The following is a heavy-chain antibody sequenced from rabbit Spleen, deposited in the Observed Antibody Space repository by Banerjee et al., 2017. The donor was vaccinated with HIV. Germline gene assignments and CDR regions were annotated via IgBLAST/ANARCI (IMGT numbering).Heavy chain of an antibody. V-gene: IGHV1S47*01. D-gene: IGHD7-1*01. CDR2: IDAVFGTT. Sequence: QEQLVESGGGLVQPGGSLKLSCKASGFDFSNYGVSWVRQAPGKGLEWIGYIDAVFGTTYYANWVNGRFTISSHNAQNTLYLQLSSLTVADTATYFCTRGYAGYAGVGYAQLDLWGQGTPVTVS. CDR3: TRGYAGYAGVGYAQLDL. CDR1: GFDFSNYG. J-gene: IGHJ3*01.